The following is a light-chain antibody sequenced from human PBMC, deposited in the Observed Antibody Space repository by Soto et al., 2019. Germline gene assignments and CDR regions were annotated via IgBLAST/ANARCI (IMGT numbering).Light chain of an antibody. CDR3: QQYGSSPT. Sequence: EIVLTQSPGTLSLSPGERATLSCRARQSVSSSYLAWYQQKPGQAPRLLIYGASSRATGIPDRFSGSGSGTDFTLTISRLEPEDFAVYYCQQYGSSPTLGGGTKVEIK. J-gene: IGKJ4*01. CDR2: GAS. CDR1: QSVSSSY. V-gene: IGKV3-20*01.